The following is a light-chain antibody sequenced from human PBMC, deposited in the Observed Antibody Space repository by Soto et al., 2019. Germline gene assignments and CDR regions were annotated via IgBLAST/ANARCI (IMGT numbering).Light chain of an antibody. CDR1: QEITNH. V-gene: IGKV1-33*01. CDR2: DAS. J-gene: IGKJ4*01. CDR3: QQYEDLPLT. Sequence: DIQMTQSPSSLSASVGDRVTITCQASQEITNHLNWYQFKPGKPPKLLIFDASHLQSGVPVRFSGSGSQTLFTFTISSLQPEDIAAYYCQQYEDLPLTFXGGTKVDIK.